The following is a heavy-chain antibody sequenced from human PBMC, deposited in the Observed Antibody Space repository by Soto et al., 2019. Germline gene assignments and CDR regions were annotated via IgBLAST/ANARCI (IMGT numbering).Heavy chain of an antibody. D-gene: IGHD1-7*01. CDR3: ARVGYNWNYGWFDP. CDR1: GYTFTSYG. Sequence: ASVEVSCKASGYTFTSYGISWVRQAPGQGLEWMGWISAYNGNTNYAQKLQGRVTMTTDTSTSTAYMELRSLRSDDTAVYYCARVGYNWNYGWFDPWGQGTLVTVSS. V-gene: IGHV1-18*01. CDR2: ISAYNGNT. J-gene: IGHJ5*02.